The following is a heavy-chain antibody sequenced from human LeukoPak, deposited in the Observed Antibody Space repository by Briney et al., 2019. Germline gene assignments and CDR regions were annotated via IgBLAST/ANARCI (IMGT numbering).Heavy chain of an antibody. V-gene: IGHV1-46*01. CDR3: ARQYYYDTSGSYYFDY. D-gene: IGHD3-22*01. Sequence: ASVKVSCNASGGTFSSYAISWVRQAPGQGLEWMGIINPSGGSTSYAQKFQGRVTMTRVTSTSTAYMELRSLRSDDTAVYYCARQYYYDTSGSYYFDYWGQGTLVTVSS. J-gene: IGHJ4*02. CDR2: INPSGGST. CDR1: GGTFSSYA.